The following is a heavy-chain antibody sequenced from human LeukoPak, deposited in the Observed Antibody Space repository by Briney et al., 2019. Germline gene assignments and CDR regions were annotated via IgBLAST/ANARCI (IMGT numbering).Heavy chain of an antibody. D-gene: IGHD6-13*01. Sequence: GESLKISCKGSGYSFTSYWISWVRQTPGKGLEWMGRIDPSDSYTNYSPSFQGHVTISADKSISTAYLQWSSLKASDTAMYYCARRASNSSWSNDAFDIWGQGTMVTVSS. V-gene: IGHV5-10-1*01. CDR1: GYSFTSYW. J-gene: IGHJ3*02. CDR3: ARRASNSSWSNDAFDI. CDR2: IDPSDSYT.